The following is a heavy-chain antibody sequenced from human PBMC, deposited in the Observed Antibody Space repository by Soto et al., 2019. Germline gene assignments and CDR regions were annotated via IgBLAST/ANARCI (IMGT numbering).Heavy chain of an antibody. J-gene: IGHJ4*02. CDR2: ISYDGSNK. CDR3: ARGLHYRSIDY. Sequence: GGSLRLSCAASGFTFSSYAMHWVRQAPGKGLEWVADISYDGSNKYYADSVKGRFTISRDNSKNTLYLQMNSLRAEDTAVYYCARGLHYRSIDYWGQGTLVTVSS. V-gene: IGHV3-30-3*01. D-gene: IGHD3-10*01. CDR1: GFTFSSYA.